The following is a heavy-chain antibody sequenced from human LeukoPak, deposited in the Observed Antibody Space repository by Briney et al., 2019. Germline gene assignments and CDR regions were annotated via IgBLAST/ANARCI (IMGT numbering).Heavy chain of an antibody. Sequence: PGGSLRLSCAASGFTFSSYGMHWVRQAPGKGLEWVAVIWYDGSNKYYADSVKGRFTISRDNSKNTLYLQMNSLRAEDTAVYYCARSPDYGGNSAEDYWGQGTLVTVSS. CDR3: ARSPDYGGNSAEDY. CDR2: IWYDGSNK. J-gene: IGHJ4*02. V-gene: IGHV3-33*01. D-gene: IGHD4-17*01. CDR1: GFTFSSYG.